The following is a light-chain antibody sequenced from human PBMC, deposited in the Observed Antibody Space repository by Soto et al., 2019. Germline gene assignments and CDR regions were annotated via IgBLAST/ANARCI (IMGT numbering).Light chain of an antibody. V-gene: IGKV1-33*01. Sequence: DIQMTQSPSSLSASVGDRVTITCQASQDISNYLNWYQQKPGKAPKLLIYDASNLERGVPSRFSGSRSGTEFTFTISSLQPEDIATYYCQQDDNLPPDTFGQGTKLETK. CDR2: DAS. CDR3: QQDDNLPPDT. CDR1: QDISNY. J-gene: IGKJ2*01.